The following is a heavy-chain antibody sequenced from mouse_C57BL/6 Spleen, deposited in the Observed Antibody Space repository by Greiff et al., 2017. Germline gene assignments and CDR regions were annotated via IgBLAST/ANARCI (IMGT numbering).Heavy chain of an antibody. J-gene: IGHJ4*01. CDR1: GYTFTSYG. V-gene: IGHV1-81*01. Sequence: VHVKQSGAELARPGASVKLSCKASGYTFTSYGISWVQQGPGQGLEWIGEISPRSGNTYYNEKFKGKATLTADKSSSTAYMELRSLTSEDSAVYFCASSQLTGGGGYAMDYWGQGTTVTVSS. CDR2: ISPRSGNT. D-gene: IGHD4-1*01. CDR3: ASSQLTGGGGYAMDY.